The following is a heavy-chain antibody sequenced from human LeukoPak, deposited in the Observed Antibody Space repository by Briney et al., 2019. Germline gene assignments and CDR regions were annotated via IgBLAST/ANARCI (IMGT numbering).Heavy chain of an antibody. CDR3: ARGNYYGQDY. J-gene: IGHJ4*02. CDR1: W. D-gene: IGHD3-10*01. Sequence: WMXXVRQAPGXGLVWISRINSDGSTTSYADSVKGRFTISRDNAKNTLYLQMNSLRAEDTAVYYCARGNYYGQDYWGQGTLVTVSS. CDR2: INSDGSTT. V-gene: IGHV3-74*01.